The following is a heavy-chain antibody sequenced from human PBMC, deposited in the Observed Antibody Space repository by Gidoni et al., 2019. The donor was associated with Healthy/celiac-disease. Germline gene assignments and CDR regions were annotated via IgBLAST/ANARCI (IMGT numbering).Heavy chain of an antibody. J-gene: IGHJ2*01. CDR3: ATSTSYCSSTSCYLVPLGGYFDL. CDR2: ISGIGVIT. CDR1: GFTFSSYA. V-gene: IGHV3-23*01. D-gene: IGHD2-2*01. Sequence: EVQLLESGGGLVQPGGSLRLSCAASGFTFSSYALSWVRQAPGKGLEWVSTISGIGVITYYADAVKGRFTISRDNSKNTLYLQMNSLRAEDTAVYYCATSTSYCSSTSCYLVPLGGYFDLWGRGTLVTVSS.